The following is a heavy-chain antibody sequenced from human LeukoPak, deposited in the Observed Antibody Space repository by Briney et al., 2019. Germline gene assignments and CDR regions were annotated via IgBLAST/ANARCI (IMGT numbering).Heavy chain of an antibody. V-gene: IGHV1-2*02. CDR3: ARDRDGESDHDY. CDR1: GYTFTGYY. CDR2: INPNSGGT. J-gene: IGHJ4*02. Sequence: ASLKVSCKASGYTFTGYYMHWVRQAPGQGLEWMGWINPNSGGTNYAQKFQGRVTMTRDTSISTAYMELSRLRSDDTAVYYCARDRDGESDHDYWGQGTLVTVSS. D-gene: IGHD3-10*01.